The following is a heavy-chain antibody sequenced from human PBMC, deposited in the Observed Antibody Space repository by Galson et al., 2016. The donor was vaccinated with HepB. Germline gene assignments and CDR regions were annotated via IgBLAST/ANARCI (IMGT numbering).Heavy chain of an antibody. CDR1: GGSISRSSYY. CDR3: ATIRDFWSGYYDH. D-gene: IGHD3-3*01. V-gene: IGHV4-39*01. CDR2: LYNRGST. J-gene: IGHJ4*02. Sequence: SETLSLTCTVSGGSISRSSYYWGWIRQSPEKGLEWIGSLYNRGSTYHNRSLKSRVTISVDTSENKFSLKLSSVTAADTAIYYCATIRDFWSGYYDHWGQGTLVTVSS.